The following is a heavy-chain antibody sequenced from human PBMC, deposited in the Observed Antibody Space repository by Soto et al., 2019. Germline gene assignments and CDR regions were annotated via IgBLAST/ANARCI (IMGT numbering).Heavy chain of an antibody. J-gene: IGHJ5*02. CDR3: ARDSYDSSGYYYGALDNWFDP. D-gene: IGHD3-22*01. V-gene: IGHV4-59*01. CDR1: GGSISSYY. Sequence: SETLSLTCTVSGGSISSYYWSWIRQPPGKGLEWIGYIYYSGSTNYNPSLKSRVTISVDTSKNQFSLKLSSVTAADTAVYYCARDSYDSSGYYYGALDNWFDPWGQGTLVTVSS. CDR2: IYYSGST.